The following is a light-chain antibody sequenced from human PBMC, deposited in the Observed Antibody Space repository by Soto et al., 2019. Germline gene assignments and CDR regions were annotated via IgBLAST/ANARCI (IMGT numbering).Light chain of an antibody. CDR1: QSVSSSY. V-gene: IGKV3-20*01. CDR3: QQYGSSRWT. J-gene: IGKJ1*01. CDR2: GAS. Sequence: EIVLTQSPGTLSLSPGERATLSCRASQSVSSSYLAWYQQNRGQAPRLLIHGASSRATGIPDRFSGSGSGTDFTLTISRLEPEDFAMYYCQQYGSSRWTFGQGTKVEIK.